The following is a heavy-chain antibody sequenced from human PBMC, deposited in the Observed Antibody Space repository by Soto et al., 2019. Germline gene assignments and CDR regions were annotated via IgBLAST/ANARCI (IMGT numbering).Heavy chain of an antibody. CDR3: ARDLWGYCGTDCYPLDV. V-gene: IGHV4-59*01. D-gene: IGHD2-21*02. J-gene: IGHJ6*02. CDR1: GGTISSYY. Sequence: QVRLQESGPGLVKPSETLSLTCSVTGGTISSYYWSWIRQAPGKGLEWIGYMYNTGSTVYNPSLKSRVTLSVDTSKNQFYLKVNSVTAADTAVYYCARDLWGYCGTDCYPLDVWGQGTTVTVSS. CDR2: MYNTGST.